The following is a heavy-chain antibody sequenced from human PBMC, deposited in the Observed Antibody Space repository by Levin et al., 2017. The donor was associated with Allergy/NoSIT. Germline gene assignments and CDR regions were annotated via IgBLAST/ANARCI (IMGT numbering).Heavy chain of an antibody. CDR2: ISSDGRST. CDR1: GFTFSSYW. D-gene: IGHD3-3*01. V-gene: IGHV3-74*01. J-gene: IGHJ5*02. CDR3: ASGVTIFGVAYT. Sequence: GESLKISCAASGFTFSSYWMYWVRQAPGKGLVWVSRISSDGRSTTYADSVKGRFTISRDNAKNTLYLQMNSLRGEDTAVYYCASGVTIFGVAYTWGQGTLVTVSS.